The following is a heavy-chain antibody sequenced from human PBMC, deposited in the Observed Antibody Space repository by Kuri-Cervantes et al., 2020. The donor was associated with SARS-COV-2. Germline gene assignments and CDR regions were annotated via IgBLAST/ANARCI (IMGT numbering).Heavy chain of an antibody. D-gene: IGHD2-2*01. CDR1: GITFSDYY. J-gene: IGHJ6*02. Sequence: LKITCGAYGITFSDYYMSWSSQAPGMGLEWVSYINSSGSATKLVDSVKGRFTISRDNAKNSVLLPMNSLSAEDPAGYYSARGGCSDTSCFRRKFFSGIDVWVHAPGVTVSS. CDR2: INSSGSAT. V-gene: IGHV3-11*06. CDR3: ARGGCSDTSCFRRKFFSGIDV.